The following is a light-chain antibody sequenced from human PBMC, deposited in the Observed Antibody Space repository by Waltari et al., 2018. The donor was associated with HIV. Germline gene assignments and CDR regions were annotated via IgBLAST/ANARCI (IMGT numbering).Light chain of an antibody. V-gene: IGLV1-47*01. Sequence: QSVLTQPPSASGTLGQRVTISCPGSSSNVGSKSVYWFQQVPGTAPKLLIYRDYQRRSGIPDRFSVSKSGASASLTIGGLRSEDEADYYCVAWDDSLSGYVFGTGTKVSVL. CDR3: VAWDDSLSGYV. CDR2: RDY. J-gene: IGLJ1*01. CDR1: SSNVGSKS.